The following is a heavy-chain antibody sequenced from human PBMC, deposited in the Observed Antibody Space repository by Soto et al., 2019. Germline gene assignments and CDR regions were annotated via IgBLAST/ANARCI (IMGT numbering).Heavy chain of an antibody. CDR3: AKVGLLYFVEGYVDY. V-gene: IGHV3-23*01. CDR2: ISGSGGST. CDR1: GFTFSSFA. J-gene: IGHJ4*02. Sequence: EVQLLESGGGLVQPGGSLRLSCAASGFTFSSFAMSWVRQAPGKGLEWVSAISGSGGSTYYADSVTGRFTISRDNSKNTLYLRMHSVRAEDTAVYYCAKVGLLYFVEGYVDYWGEGTLVTVSS. D-gene: IGHD3-10*01.